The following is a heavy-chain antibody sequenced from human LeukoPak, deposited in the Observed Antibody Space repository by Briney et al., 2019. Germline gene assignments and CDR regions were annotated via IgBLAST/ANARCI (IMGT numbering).Heavy chain of an antibody. CDR1: GYTFTSYD. J-gene: IGHJ3*02. CDR2: MNPNSGNT. Sequence: ASVKVSCKASGYTFTSYDINWVRQATGQGLEWMGWMNPNSGNTGYAQKFQGRVTMTRNTSISTAYMELSSLRSEDTAVYYCARSWPSYGSELGAFDIWGQGTMVTVSS. CDR3: ARSWPSYGSELGAFDI. V-gene: IGHV1-8*01. D-gene: IGHD3-10*01.